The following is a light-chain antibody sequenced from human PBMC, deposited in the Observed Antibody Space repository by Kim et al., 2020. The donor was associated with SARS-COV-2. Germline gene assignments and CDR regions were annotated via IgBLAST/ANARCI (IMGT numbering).Light chain of an antibody. CDR3: MQGTHWPYT. Sequence: DVVLTQSPLSLPVTLGQPASISCRSSQSLVYSNGDTYLNWFHQRPGQSPRRLIYRVSDRDSGVPDRFSGSGSGTDFTLRISRVEAEDVGVYYCMQGTHWPYTFGQGTKLEI. CDR2: RVS. J-gene: IGKJ2*01. V-gene: IGKV2-30*01. CDR1: QSLVYSNGDTY.